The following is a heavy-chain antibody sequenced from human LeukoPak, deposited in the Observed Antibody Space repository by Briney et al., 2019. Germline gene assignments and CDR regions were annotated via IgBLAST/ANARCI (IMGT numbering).Heavy chain of an antibody. CDR1: GGSISSGGYS. CDR3: ARDSTMARGARGAFDI. J-gene: IGHJ3*02. D-gene: IGHD3-10*01. V-gene: IGHV4-30-2*01. Sequence: SETLSLTCAVSGGSISSGGYSWSWIRQPPGKGLEWIGYIYHSGSTYYNPSLKSRVTISVDRSKNQFSLKLSSVTAADTAVYYCARDSTMARGARGAFDIWGQGTMVTVSS. CDR2: IYHSGST.